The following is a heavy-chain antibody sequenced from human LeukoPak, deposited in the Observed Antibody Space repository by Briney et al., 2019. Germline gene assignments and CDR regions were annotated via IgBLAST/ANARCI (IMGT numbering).Heavy chain of an antibody. V-gene: IGHV3-15*01. Sequence: GGSLRLSCATSGFTFSYAWMSWVRQAPGKGLEWVGRIKTKTDGGATDYAAPVKGRFTISRDDSKNTLYLQMNSLKIEDTAVYYCTASMIVVVIDAFDIWGQGTMVTVSS. CDR3: TASMIVVVIDAFDI. CDR2: IKTKTDGGAT. CDR1: GFTFSYAW. D-gene: IGHD3-22*01. J-gene: IGHJ3*02.